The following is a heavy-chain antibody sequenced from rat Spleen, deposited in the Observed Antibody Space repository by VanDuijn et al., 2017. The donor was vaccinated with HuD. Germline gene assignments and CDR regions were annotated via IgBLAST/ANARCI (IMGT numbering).Heavy chain of an antibody. CDR2: IVDDGSNT. J-gene: IGHJ3*01. Sequence: EVQLVESGGGLVQPGRSLKFSCAASGFTFSDYYMAWVRQAPKKGLEWVAAIVDDGSNTFYRDSVKGRFTISRDDSKSTLYLQMDSLRSEDTATYYCVTQHYGSPGGFAYWGQGTLVTVSS. CDR1: GFTFSDYY. V-gene: IGHV5-7*01. D-gene: IGHD1-3*01. CDR3: VTQHYGSPGGFAY.